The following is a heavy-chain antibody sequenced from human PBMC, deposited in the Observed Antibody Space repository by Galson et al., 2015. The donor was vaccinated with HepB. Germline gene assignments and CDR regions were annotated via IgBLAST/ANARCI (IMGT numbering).Heavy chain of an antibody. D-gene: IGHD3-3*01. CDR2: IYYSGST. V-gene: IGHV4-39*07. CDR3: ARSYYDFWSGYYDAFDI. Sequence: SETLSLTCTVSGGSISSSSYYWGWIRQPPGKGPEWIGSIYYSGSTYYNPSLKSRVTISVDTSKNQFSLKLSSVTAADTAVYYCARSYYDFWSGYYDAFDIWGQGTMVTVSS. CDR1: GGSISSSSYY. J-gene: IGHJ3*02.